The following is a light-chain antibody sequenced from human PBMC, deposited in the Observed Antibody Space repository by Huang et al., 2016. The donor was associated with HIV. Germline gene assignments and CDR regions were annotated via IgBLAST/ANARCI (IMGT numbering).Light chain of an antibody. CDR2: CAS. Sequence: DIEMTQSPSSLSASVGDTVTITCRASQGITTYLAWYQQKPGKSPKLLIYCASSLQSGVPSPFSGSGSGTDFSLTISNLQPEDIATYSCQRYNSAPLTFGGGTKVEIK. V-gene: IGKV1-27*01. CDR3: QRYNSAPLT. J-gene: IGKJ4*01. CDR1: QGITTY.